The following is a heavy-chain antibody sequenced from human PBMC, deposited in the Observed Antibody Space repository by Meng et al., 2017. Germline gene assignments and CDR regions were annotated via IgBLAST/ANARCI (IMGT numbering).Heavy chain of an antibody. J-gene: IGHJ5*02. V-gene: IGHV4-34*01. CDR1: GGSFSGYY. CDR3: ARKFTMVRGIYNWFDP. CDR2: INHSGST. Sequence: QVEPQQGGAVLLKRSEPQSLSCAVYGGSFSGYYWSWIRQPPGKGLEWIGEINHSGSTNYDPSLKSRVTISVDTSKNQFSLKLSSVTAADTAVYYCARKFTMVRGIYNWFDPWGQGTLVTVSS. D-gene: IGHD3-10*01.